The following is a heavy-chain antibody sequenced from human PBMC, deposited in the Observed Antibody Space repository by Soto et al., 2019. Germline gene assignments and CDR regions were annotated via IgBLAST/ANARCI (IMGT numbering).Heavy chain of an antibody. Sequence: QVQLQQWGAELLKPSETLSLTCAVYGGSFSGYYWSWIRQPPGKGLEWIGEINHSGSTNYNPSLKSRVTISVDTSKNQFSLKLSSVTAADTAVYYCARGGPIYDYIWGSYRPFDYWGQGTLVTVSS. V-gene: IGHV4-34*01. CDR3: ARGGPIYDYIWGSYRPFDY. D-gene: IGHD3-16*02. CDR2: INHSGST. J-gene: IGHJ4*02. CDR1: GGSFSGYY.